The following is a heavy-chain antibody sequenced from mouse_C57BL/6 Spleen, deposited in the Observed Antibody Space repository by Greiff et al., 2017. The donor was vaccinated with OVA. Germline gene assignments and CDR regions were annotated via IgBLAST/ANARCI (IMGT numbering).Heavy chain of an antibody. CDR1: GYSFTDYN. J-gene: IGHJ1*03. CDR3: AREGAWATVVVRRYFDV. V-gene: IGHV1-39*01. CDR2: INPNYGTT. D-gene: IGHD1-1*01. Sequence: EVQLQQSGPELVKPGASVKISCKASGYSFTDYNMNWVKQSNGKSLEWIGVINPNYGTTSYNQKFKGKATLTVDQSSSTAYMQLNSLTSEDSAVYYWAREGAWATVVVRRYFDVWGTGTTVTVSS.